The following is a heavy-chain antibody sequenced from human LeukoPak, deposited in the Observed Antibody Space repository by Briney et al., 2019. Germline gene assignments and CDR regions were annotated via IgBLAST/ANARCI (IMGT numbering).Heavy chain of an antibody. J-gene: IGHJ4*02. Sequence: SETLSLTCAVYGGSFSGYYWSWIRQPPGKGLEWIGEINHSGSTNNNPSLKSRVTISVDTSKNQFSLKLSSVTAADTAVYYCARAGIAVAGIDYWGQGALVTVSS. V-gene: IGHV4-34*01. D-gene: IGHD6-19*01. CDR2: INHSGST. CDR1: GGSFSGYY. CDR3: ARAGIAVAGIDY.